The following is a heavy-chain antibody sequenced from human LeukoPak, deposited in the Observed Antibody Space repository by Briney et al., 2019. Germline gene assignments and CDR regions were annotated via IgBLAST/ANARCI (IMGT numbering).Heavy chain of an antibody. D-gene: IGHD3-22*01. J-gene: IGHJ5*02. Sequence: GGSLRLSCAASGFTFDDYGMSWVRQAPGKGLEWVSGINWNGASTGYADSVKGRFTISRDNAKNSLYLQMNSLRAEDTAVYYCARKYSSGYYEWFDPWGQGTLVTVSS. V-gene: IGHV3-20*04. CDR2: INWNGAST. CDR3: ARKYSSGYYEWFDP. CDR1: GFTFDDYG.